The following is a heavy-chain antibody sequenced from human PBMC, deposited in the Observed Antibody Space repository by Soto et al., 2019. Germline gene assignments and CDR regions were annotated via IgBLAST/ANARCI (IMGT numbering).Heavy chain of an antibody. CDR1: GLTFRPTW. CDR2: IKQEGSEK. D-gene: IGHD3-9*01. CDR3: ARFRYFDWLLGDFDI. Sequence: PGGSLRLSCAALGLTFRPTWSGWGRKAPGKGLEWLANIKQEGSEKDYVDSVKGRFTISRDNAKNSLYLQMNRLRAEDTAVYYCARFRYFDWLLGDFDIWGQGTMVTVSS. V-gene: IGHV3-7*01. J-gene: IGHJ3*02.